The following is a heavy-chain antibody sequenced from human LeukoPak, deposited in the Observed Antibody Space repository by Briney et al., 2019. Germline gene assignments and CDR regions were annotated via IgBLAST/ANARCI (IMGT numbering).Heavy chain of an antibody. CDR2: IYTSGTT. V-gene: IGHV4-4*07. J-gene: IGHJ6*02. CDR3: VKDGHGMDV. Sequence: SETLSLTCSVSAGSISSYYWSWMRQPAGKGLQWIGRIYTSGTTNYNPSLKSRVTMSVETSKNQMSLKLTSVTAADSAVYYCVKDGHGMDVWGQGTTVTVSS. CDR1: AGSISSYY.